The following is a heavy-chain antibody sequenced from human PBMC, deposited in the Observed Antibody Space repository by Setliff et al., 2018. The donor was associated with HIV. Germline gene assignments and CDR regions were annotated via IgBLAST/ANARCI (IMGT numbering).Heavy chain of an antibody. CDR2: ISSTGTYI. CDR1: GFTFSTYA. V-gene: IGHV3-21*01. CDR3: AKDFYGMDV. Sequence: GSLRLSCAASGFTFSTYAMNWIRQAPGKGLEWVSSISSTGTYIYYADSMKGRFTISRDDSKNTLYLQMNSLRAEDTAVYYCAKDFYGMDVWGQGTTVTVSS. J-gene: IGHJ6*02.